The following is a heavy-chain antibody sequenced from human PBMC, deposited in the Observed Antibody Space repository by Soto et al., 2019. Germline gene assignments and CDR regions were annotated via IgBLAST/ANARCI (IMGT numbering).Heavy chain of an antibody. V-gene: IGHV4-59*01. Sequence: SETLSLTCTVAGGSFRSYYCSLIRQPPGKGLEWMGYIYSSGSTNYNPSLKTRVTISVATSKNHFSPTLISVSAADTAVYYCARVGKTSSNDAFDIWGQGTKVTVSS. CDR3: ARVGKTSSNDAFDI. J-gene: IGHJ3*02. D-gene: IGHD6-13*01. CDR2: IYSSGST. CDR1: GGSFRSYY.